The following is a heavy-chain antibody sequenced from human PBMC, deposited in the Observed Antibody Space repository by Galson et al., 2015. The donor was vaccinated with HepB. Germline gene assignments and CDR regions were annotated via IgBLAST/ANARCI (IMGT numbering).Heavy chain of an antibody. CDR1: GYTFTGYY. CDR3: ARGLGYCSSTSCYPRDYYYYGMDV. CDR2: INPNSGGT. V-gene: IGHV1-2*04. J-gene: IGHJ6*02. D-gene: IGHD2-2*01. Sequence: SVKVSCKASGYTFTGYYMHWVRQAPGQGLEWMGWINPNSGGTNYAQKFQGWVTMTRDTSISTAYMELSRLRSDDTAVYYCARGLGYCSSTSCYPRDYYYYGMDVWGQGTTVTVSS.